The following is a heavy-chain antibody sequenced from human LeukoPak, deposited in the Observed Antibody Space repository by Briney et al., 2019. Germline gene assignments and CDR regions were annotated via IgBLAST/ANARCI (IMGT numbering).Heavy chain of an antibody. D-gene: IGHD6-19*01. V-gene: IGHV3-23*05. Sequence: GGSLRLSCAASGFTFSTYSMTWVRQRPGKGLEWVSSIYNSGTKILYADSVKGRFTISRDNSNNMLYLQMNSLRAEDSAVYYCAKDIVPDSGWDLDYWGRGALVTVSS. J-gene: IGHJ4*02. CDR1: GFTFSTYS. CDR3: AKDIVPDSGWDLDY. CDR2: IYNSGTKI.